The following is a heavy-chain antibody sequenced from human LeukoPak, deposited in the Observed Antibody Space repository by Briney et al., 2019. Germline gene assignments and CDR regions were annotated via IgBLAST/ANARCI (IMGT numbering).Heavy chain of an antibody. CDR1: GYTLTELS. J-gene: IGHJ5*02. V-gene: IGHV1-24*01. CDR3: ARGSGSHGRDWFDP. CDR2: FDPEDGET. Sequence: GASVKVFCKVSGYTLTELSMHWVRQAPGKGLEWMGGFDPEDGETIYAQKFQGRVTMTEDTSTDTAYMELSSLRSEDTAIYYCARGSGSHGRDWFDPWGQGSLVTVSS. D-gene: IGHD6-19*01.